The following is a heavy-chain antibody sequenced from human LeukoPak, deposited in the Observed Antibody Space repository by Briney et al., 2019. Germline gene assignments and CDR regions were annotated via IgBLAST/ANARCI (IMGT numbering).Heavy chain of an antibody. CDR1: GGSISSGGYS. J-gene: IGHJ4*02. V-gene: IGHV4-30-2*01. CDR3: ARGYSYGHYYFDY. Sequence: SETLSLTCAVSGGSISSGGYSWSWIRQPPGKGLEWIGYIYHSGSTYYNPSLKSRVTISVDRSKNQFSLKLSSVTAADTAVYYCARGYSYGHYYFDYWGQGTLVTVSS. CDR2: IYHSGST. D-gene: IGHD5-18*01.